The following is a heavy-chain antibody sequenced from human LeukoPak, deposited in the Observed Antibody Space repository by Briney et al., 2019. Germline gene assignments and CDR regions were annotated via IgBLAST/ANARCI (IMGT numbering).Heavy chain of an antibody. Sequence: GGSLRLSCAASGFTFSSYWMHWVRQAQGRGLVWVSRINSDGSSTSYADSVKGRFTISRDNAKNTLYLQMNSLRAEDTAVYYCARDRGTYYDFWSGYTLDVWGKGTTVTVSS. CDR2: INSDGSST. J-gene: IGHJ6*04. V-gene: IGHV3-74*01. CDR3: ARDRGTYYDFWSGYTLDV. D-gene: IGHD3-3*01. CDR1: GFTFSSYW.